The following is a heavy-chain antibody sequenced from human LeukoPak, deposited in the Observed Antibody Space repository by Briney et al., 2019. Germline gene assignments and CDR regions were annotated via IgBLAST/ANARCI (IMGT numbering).Heavy chain of an antibody. CDR3: ARESSRRQAFDP. V-gene: IGHV4-61*01. J-gene: IGHJ5*02. CDR2: IYYSGST. Sequence: SETLSLTCTVSGGSVSSGSYYWSWIWQPPGKGLEWIGYIYYSGSTNYNPSLKSRVTISVDTSKNQFSLKLSSVTAADTAVYYCARESSRRQAFDPWGQGTLVTVSS. D-gene: IGHD6-13*01. CDR1: GGSVSSGSYY.